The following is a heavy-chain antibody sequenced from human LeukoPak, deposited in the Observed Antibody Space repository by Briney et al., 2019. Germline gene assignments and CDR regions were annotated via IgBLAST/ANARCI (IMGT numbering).Heavy chain of an antibody. Sequence: PGGSLRLSCAASGFTFCSYGIHWVRQAPGKGLEWVASINQDGSEKYYVDSVKGRCTISRDNAKNSLYLQMNSLRAEDTAVYYCARDSPRGYCSGGSCYAWFDPWGQATLVTVSS. D-gene: IGHD2-15*01. V-gene: IGHV3-7*01. J-gene: IGHJ5*02. CDR2: INQDGSEK. CDR1: GFTFCSYG. CDR3: ARDSPRGYCSGGSCYAWFDP.